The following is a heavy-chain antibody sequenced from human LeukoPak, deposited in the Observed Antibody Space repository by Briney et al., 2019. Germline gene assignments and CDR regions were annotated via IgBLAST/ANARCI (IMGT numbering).Heavy chain of an antibody. CDR1: GGSFSGYY. D-gene: IGHD5-12*01. Sequence: KPSETLPLTCAVYGGSFSGYYWSWIRQPPGKGLEWIGEINHSGSTNYNPSLKSRVTISVDTSKNQFSLKLSSVTAADTAVYYCARHWRRAVATIVKGGWFDPWGQGTLVTVSS. CDR3: ARHWRRAVATIVKGGWFDP. J-gene: IGHJ5*02. V-gene: IGHV4-34*01. CDR2: INHSGST.